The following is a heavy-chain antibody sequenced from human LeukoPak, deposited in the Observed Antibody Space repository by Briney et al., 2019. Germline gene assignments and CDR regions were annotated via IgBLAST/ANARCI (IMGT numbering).Heavy chain of an antibody. CDR3: ARVLDSYSRWSAAGY. D-gene: IGHD6-13*01. J-gene: IGHJ4*02. V-gene: IGHV4-61*09. CDR1: VGALSSDNIN. Sequence: PSGTLSLTCTVSVGALSSDNINWGWIRQPAGKGLEWIGDVHNSGSTTSNPSLKSLVTISVDTSKYQFSLKLNSVTDADTGGYYGARVLDSYSRWSAAGYWGQGTLVTVSS. CDR2: VHNSGST.